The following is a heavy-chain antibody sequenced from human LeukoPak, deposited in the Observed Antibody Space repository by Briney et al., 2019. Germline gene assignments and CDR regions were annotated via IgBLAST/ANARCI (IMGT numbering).Heavy chain of an antibody. Sequence: PGGSLRLSCAAPGFTFSDYYMSWIRQAPGKGLEWGSYISSSSSYTNYADSVKGRFTISRDNAKNSLYLQMNSLRAEDTAVYYCARRSTGDYVWFDPWGQGTLVTVSS. CDR3: ARRSTGDYVWFDP. V-gene: IGHV3-11*03. CDR2: ISSSSSYT. J-gene: IGHJ5*02. D-gene: IGHD4-17*01. CDR1: GFTFSDYY.